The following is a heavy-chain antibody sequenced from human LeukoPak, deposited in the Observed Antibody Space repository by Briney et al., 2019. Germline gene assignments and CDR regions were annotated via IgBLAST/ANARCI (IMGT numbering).Heavy chain of an antibody. CDR1: GFIFSNYA. V-gene: IGHV3-30*04. Sequence: GGSLRLSCAASGFIFSNYAMHWVRRAPGKGLEWVAAISYHGSSTYYADSVKGRFTISRDNSRDTLYLQMNSLGAEDTAVYYCARDPLTVTGTDYWGQGTLVTVSS. CDR3: ARDPLTVTGTDY. J-gene: IGHJ4*02. CDR2: ISYHGSST. D-gene: IGHD6-19*01.